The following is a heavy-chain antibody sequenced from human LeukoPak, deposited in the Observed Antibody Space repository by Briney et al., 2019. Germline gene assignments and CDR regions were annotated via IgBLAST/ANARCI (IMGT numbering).Heavy chain of an antibody. V-gene: IGHV4-39*07. CDR1: GNSISSGDYY. CDR3: ARQRWLQLGYFDY. CDR2: MYDSGST. J-gene: IGHJ4*02. Sequence: PSETLSLTCTVSGNSISSGDYYWSWIRQPPGKGLEWIGTMYDSGSTNYNPSLKSRVTISVDTSKNQFSLKLSSVTAADTAVYYCARQRWLQLGYFDYWGQGTLVTVSS. D-gene: IGHD5-24*01.